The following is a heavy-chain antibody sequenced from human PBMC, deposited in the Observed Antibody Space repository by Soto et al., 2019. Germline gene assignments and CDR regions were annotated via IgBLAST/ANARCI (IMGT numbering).Heavy chain of an antibody. V-gene: IGHV3-53*01. CDR3: AREYQLPSYGMDV. CDR2: IYSGGST. D-gene: IGHD2-2*01. CDR1: GFILSEFS. Sequence: GSLRLSCEASGFILSEFSMNWVRQAPGKGLEWVSVIYSGGSTYYADSVKGRFTISRDNSKNTLYLQMNSLRAEDTAVYYCAREYQLPSYGMDVWGQGTTVTVSS. J-gene: IGHJ6*02.